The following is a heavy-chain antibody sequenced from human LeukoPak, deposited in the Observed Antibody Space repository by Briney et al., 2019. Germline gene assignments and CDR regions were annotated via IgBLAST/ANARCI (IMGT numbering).Heavy chain of an antibody. V-gene: IGHV4-34*01. D-gene: IGHD3-16*01. Sequence: SETLSLTCAVYGGSFSGYYWSWIRQPPGKGLEWIGEINHSGSTNYNPSLKSRVTISVDTSKNQFSLKLSSVTAADTAVYYCVRAITGTIDYWGQGTLVTVSS. CDR2: INHSGST. J-gene: IGHJ4*02. CDR3: VRAITGTIDY. CDR1: GGSFSGYY.